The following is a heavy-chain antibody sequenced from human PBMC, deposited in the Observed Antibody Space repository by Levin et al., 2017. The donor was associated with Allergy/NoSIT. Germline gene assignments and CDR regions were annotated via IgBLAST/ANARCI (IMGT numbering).Heavy chain of an antibody. Sequence: GESLKISCAASGFIFSNYWVTWVRQAPGKGLEWVANIKQDGSEKYYVDSVKGRFTISRDNAKNSLNLQMNSLRAEDTAVYYCAREGGRQAPLGYWGQGTLVTVSS. CDR2: IKQDGSEK. J-gene: IGHJ4*02. D-gene: IGHD1-1*01. CDR3: AREGGRQAPLGY. V-gene: IGHV3-7*01. CDR1: GFIFSNYW.